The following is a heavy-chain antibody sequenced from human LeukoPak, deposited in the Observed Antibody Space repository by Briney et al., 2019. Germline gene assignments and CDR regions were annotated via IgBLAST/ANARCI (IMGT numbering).Heavy chain of an antibody. V-gene: IGHV3-21*01. D-gene: IGHD2-2*01. CDR3: ARVPPVGYCSSTSCFYYYYGMDV. CDR1: GFTFSSYS. J-gene: IGHJ6*02. Sequence: PGGSLRLSCAASGFTFSSYSMNWVRQAPGKGLEWVSSISSSSSYIYSADSVKGRFTISRDNAKNSLYLQMNSLRAEDTAVYYCARVPPVGYCSSTSCFYYYYGMDVWGQGTTVTVSS. CDR2: ISSSSSYI.